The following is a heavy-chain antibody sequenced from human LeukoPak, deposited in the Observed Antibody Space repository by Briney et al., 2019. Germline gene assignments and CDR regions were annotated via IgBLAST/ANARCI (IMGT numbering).Heavy chain of an antibody. J-gene: IGHJ4*02. Sequence: SETLSLTCTVSGGSTSSYYWSWVRQPAGKGLEWIGRIYASGNTNYNPSLKGRVTMTVDTSKNQFSLNLSSVTAADTAVYYCAGGAAAGTPFFDYWGQGTLVTVSS. CDR1: GGSTSSYY. D-gene: IGHD6-13*01. CDR2: IYASGNT. V-gene: IGHV4-4*07. CDR3: AGGAAAGTPFFDY.